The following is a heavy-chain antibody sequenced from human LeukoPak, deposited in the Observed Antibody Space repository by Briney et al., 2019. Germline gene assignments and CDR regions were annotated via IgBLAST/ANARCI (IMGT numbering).Heavy chain of an antibody. CDR3: ARVPGSGWYYFDY. J-gene: IGHJ4*02. D-gene: IGHD6-19*01. CDR2: IYYSGST. Sequence: SETLSLTCTVSGGSISSYYWSWIRQPPGKGLEWIGYIYYSGSTNYSPSLKSRVTISVDTSKNQFSLKLSSVTAADTAVYYCARVPGSGWYYFDYWGQGTLVTVSS. V-gene: IGHV4-59*01. CDR1: GGSISSYY.